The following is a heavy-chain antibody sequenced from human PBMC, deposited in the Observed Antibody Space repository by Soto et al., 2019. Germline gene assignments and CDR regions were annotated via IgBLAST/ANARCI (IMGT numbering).Heavy chain of an antibody. J-gene: IGHJ4*02. D-gene: IGHD3-3*01. CDR2: ISYDGSNK. V-gene: IGHV3-30-3*01. Sequence: GGSLRLSCAASGFTFSSYAMHWVRQAPGKGLEWVAVISYDGSNKYYADSVKGRFTISRDNSKNTLYLQMNSLRAEDTAVYYCAKVRLRFLEWFLFDYWGQGTLVTVSS. CDR3: AKVRLRFLEWFLFDY. CDR1: GFTFSSYA.